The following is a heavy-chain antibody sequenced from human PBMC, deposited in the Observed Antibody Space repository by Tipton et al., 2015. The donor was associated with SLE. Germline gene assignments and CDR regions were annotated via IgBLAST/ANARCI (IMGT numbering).Heavy chain of an antibody. J-gene: IGHJ4*02. D-gene: IGHD4-11*01. CDR3: AIDFEVTTTVTTPGY. V-gene: IGHV7-4-1*02. Sequence: QLVQSGSELKKPGASVTVSCKASGYTFTTYAMNWVRQAPGQGLEWMGWINTKTGNPTYAQGFTGRFVFSLDTSVSTAFLQISSLKAEVSAVYYCAIDFEVTTTVTTPGYWCPGTLVTVSS. CDR2: INTKTGNP. CDR1: GYTFTTYA.